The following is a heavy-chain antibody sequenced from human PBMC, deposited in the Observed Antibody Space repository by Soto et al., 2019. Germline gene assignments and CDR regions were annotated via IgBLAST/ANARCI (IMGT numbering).Heavy chain of an antibody. CDR2: IYYSGST. J-gene: IGHJ5*02. Sequence: SETLSLTCTVSGGSISSGGYYWSWIRQHPGKGLEWIGYIYYSGSTYYNPSLKSRVTISVDTSKNQFSLKLSSVTAADTAVYCCARMTIFGVVTNNWFDPWGQGTLVTVSS. D-gene: IGHD3-3*01. V-gene: IGHV4-31*03. CDR3: ARMTIFGVVTNNWFDP. CDR1: GGSISSGGYY.